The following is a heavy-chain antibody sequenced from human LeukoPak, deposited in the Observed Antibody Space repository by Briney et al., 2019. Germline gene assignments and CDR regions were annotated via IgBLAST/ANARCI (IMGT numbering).Heavy chain of an antibody. V-gene: IGHV3-53*01. CDR1: GFTVSGSY. CDR3: ARLVVDSHAFDV. CDR2: LYSVGTI. J-gene: IGHJ3*01. D-gene: IGHD6-19*01. Sequence: PGGSLRLSCAVSGFTVSGSYMSWIRQAPGKGLEWVSILYSVGTIYYADSVKGRFTISRDNSKNTLYLQMNSLRVEDAAVYYCARLVVDSHAFDVWGQGTMVTVSS.